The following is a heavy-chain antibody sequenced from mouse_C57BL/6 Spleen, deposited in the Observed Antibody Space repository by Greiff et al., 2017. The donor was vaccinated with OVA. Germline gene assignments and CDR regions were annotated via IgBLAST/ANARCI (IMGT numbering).Heavy chain of an antibody. Sequence: VQLKQSGPELVKPGASVKIPCKASGYTFTDYNMDWVKQSHGKSLEWIGDINPNNGGTIYNQKFKGKATLTVDKSSSTAYMELRSLTSEDTAVYYCASTTRGYYAMDYWGQGTSVTVSS. CDR3: ASTTRGYYAMDY. D-gene: IGHD1-1*01. CDR1: GYTFTDYN. V-gene: IGHV1-18*01. J-gene: IGHJ4*01. CDR2: INPNNGGT.